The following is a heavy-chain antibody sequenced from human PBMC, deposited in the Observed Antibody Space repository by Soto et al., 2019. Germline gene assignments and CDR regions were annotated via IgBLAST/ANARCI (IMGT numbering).Heavy chain of an antibody. Sequence: PGGSLRLSCAASGFTFTSFAVSWVRQAPGKGLEWVSAISGSGGATYYGDSVKGRFTISRDSSSSTLYLQMNNLRGEDTAVYYCANGFYYYDSSGPRNFQHWGQGTLVTVSS. CDR2: ISGSGGAT. CDR3: ANGFYYYDSSGPRNFQH. V-gene: IGHV3-23*01. J-gene: IGHJ1*01. D-gene: IGHD3-22*01. CDR1: GFTFTSFA.